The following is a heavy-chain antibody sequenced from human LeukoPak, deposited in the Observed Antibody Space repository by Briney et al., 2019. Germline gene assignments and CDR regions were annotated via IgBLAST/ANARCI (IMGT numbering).Heavy chain of an antibody. CDR2: ISGSGGST. CDR1: GFTFSSYA. J-gene: IGHJ4*02. CDR3: ASDHSNSWYPYYFDY. V-gene: IGHV3-23*01. D-gene: IGHD6-13*01. Sequence: GGSLRLSCAASGFTFSSYAMSWVRQAPGKGLEWVSAISGSGGSTYYADSVKGRFTISRDNSQNTLYLQMNSLRAEDTAVYYCASDHSNSWYPYYFDYWGQGTLVTVSS.